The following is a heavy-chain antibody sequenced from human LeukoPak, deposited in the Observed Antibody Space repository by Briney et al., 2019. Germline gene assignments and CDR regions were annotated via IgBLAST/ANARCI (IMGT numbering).Heavy chain of an antibody. J-gene: IGHJ5*02. Sequence: SETLSLTCTVSGDSISSGDYHWSWIRQPAGKGLEWIGSIYYSGSTYYNPSLKSRVTISVDTSKNQFSLKLSSVTAADTAVYYCARHSPIAAAGTLAWFDPWGQGTLVTVSS. CDR1: GDSISSGDYH. CDR3: ARHSPIAAAGTLAWFDP. V-gene: IGHV4-39*01. D-gene: IGHD6-13*01. CDR2: IYYSGST.